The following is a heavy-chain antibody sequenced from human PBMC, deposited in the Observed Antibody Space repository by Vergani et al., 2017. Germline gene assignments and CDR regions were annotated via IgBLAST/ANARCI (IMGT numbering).Heavy chain of an antibody. CDR1: GSPVSGFAFNTYA. V-gene: IGHV3-23*04. CDR2: VSATSDENT. D-gene: IGHD5/OR15-5a*01. CDR3: AQCANSVPRPLDS. Sequence: RLVQSGGGLANPGGSLRLSCAASGSPVSGFAFNTYAMIWVRQAPGKGLEWVSGVSATSDENTEYADSVKGWFTMSRNNSKITLFLQRNGLTAADTAFYEGAQCANSVPRPLDSWGQGALVAVSS. J-gene: IGHJ4*02.